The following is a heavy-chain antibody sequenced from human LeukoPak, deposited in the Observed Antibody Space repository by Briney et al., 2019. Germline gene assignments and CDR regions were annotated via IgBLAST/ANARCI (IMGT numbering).Heavy chain of an antibody. CDR2: IESKTDGGTT. J-gene: IGHJ4*02. CDR3: TTYGSGRKFDY. Sequence: GGSLRLSCAASGFTVSSNYMSWVRQAPGKGLEWVDRIESKTDGGTTDYAAPVKGGFTISRDDSTNTLYLQMNSLKSEDTAVYYCTTYGSGRKFDYWGQGILVTVSS. D-gene: IGHD3-10*01. CDR1: GFTVSSNY. V-gene: IGHV3-15*04.